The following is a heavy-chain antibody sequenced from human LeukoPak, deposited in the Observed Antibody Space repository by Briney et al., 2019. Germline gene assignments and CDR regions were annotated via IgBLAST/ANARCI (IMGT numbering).Heavy chain of an antibody. J-gene: IGHJ4*02. CDR3: AKDPHNFWTGYFDY. CDR2: ISGSGGST. Sequence: XAPXKGXXXXXAISGSGGSTYYSVSVKGHFTASRDNSKKTLYLQMNSLRAEDTAVYYCAKDPHNFWTGYFDYWGQGTLVTVSS. D-gene: IGHD3/OR15-3a*01. V-gene: IGHV3-23*01.